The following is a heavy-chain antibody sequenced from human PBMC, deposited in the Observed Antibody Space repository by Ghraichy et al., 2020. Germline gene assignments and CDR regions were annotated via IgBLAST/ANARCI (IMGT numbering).Heavy chain of an antibody. CDR2: ISDSGST. J-gene: IGHJ5*02. V-gene: IGHV4-4*07. D-gene: IGHD3-16*01. Sequence: SQTLSLTCSVSGGSFSSYYWTWIRQPAGKALEWIGRISDSGSTNPNPSLKSRVSMSVDTAKSQFSLRLTSMTAADTAVYYCARDDLVGGGGRNWFDAWGQGTVVTVSS. CDR3: ARDDLVGGGGRNWFDA. CDR1: GGSFSSYY.